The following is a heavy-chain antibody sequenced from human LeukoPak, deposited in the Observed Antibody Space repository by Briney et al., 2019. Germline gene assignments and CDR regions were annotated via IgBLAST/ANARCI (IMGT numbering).Heavy chain of an antibody. CDR2: ISSGSSYI. V-gene: IGHV3-21*01. Sequence: GGSLRLSCAASGFTFSSYSMNWVRQAPGKGLEWVSSISSGSSYIYYADSVKGRFTISRDNAKNSLYLQMNSLRAEDTAVYYCARDRADLSDFWSGYWPPHPFDYWGQGTLVTVSS. CDR3: ARDRADLSDFWSGYWPPHPFDY. J-gene: IGHJ4*02. CDR1: GFTFSSYS. D-gene: IGHD3-3*01.